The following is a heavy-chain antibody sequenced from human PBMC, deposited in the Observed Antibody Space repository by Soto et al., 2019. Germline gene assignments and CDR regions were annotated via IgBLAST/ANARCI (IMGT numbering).Heavy chain of an antibody. J-gene: IGHJ3*02. Sequence: GGSLRVSCAASGFTFSSYAMSWVRQAPGKGLEWVSAISGSGGSTYYADSVKGRFTISRDNSKNTLYLQMNSLRAEDTAVYYCAKDRTGGSLHPDAFDIWGQGTMVTVSS. CDR1: GFTFSSYA. D-gene: IGHD2-15*01. V-gene: IGHV3-23*01. CDR3: AKDRTGGSLHPDAFDI. CDR2: ISGSGGST.